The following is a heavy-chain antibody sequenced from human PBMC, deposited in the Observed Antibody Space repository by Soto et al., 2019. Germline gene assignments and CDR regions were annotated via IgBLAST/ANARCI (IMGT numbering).Heavy chain of an antibody. CDR1: GGSISSSGYY. J-gene: IGHJ4*02. V-gene: IGHV4-39*01. CDR3: VRWGRYYMQETYYFDY. CDR2: IYYSGDT. Sequence: QLQLQESGPGLVKPSETLSLTCTVSGGSISSSGYYWGWIRQPPGKGLEWIGSIYYSGDTYFYPSLRSRVTRSVDTSKNQFSLKLSSVTAADTAMYYCVRWGRYYMQETYYFDYWGQGTLVTVSS. D-gene: IGHD3-10*01.